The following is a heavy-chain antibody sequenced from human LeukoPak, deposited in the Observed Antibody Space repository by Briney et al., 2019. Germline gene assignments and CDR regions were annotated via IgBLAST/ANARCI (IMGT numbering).Heavy chain of an antibody. D-gene: IGHD3-22*01. CDR3: ATGSSGYPGGYFDY. Sequence: ASVKVSCKVSGYTLTELSMHWVRQAPGKGLEWMGGFDPEDGETIYAQKFQGRVTMTEDTSTDTAYMELSSLRSGDTAVYYCATGSSGYPGGYFDYWGQGTLVTGSS. CDR2: FDPEDGET. CDR1: GYTLTELS. V-gene: IGHV1-24*01. J-gene: IGHJ4*02.